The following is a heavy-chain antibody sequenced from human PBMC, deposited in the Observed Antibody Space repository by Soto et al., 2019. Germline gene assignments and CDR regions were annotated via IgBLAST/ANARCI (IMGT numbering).Heavy chain of an antibody. J-gene: IGHJ5*02. V-gene: IGHV3-7*01. CDR2: IKQDGSEK. CDR1: GFTFSSYW. Sequence: EVQLVESGGGLVQPGGSLRLSCAASGFTFSSYWMSWVRQAPGKGLEWVANIKQDGSEKYYVDSVKGRFTISRDNAKNSLYLQMNSLRAEDTAVYYCASSFCSGGSCDGDWFDPWGQGTLVTVSS. CDR3: ASSFCSGGSCDGDWFDP. D-gene: IGHD2-15*01.